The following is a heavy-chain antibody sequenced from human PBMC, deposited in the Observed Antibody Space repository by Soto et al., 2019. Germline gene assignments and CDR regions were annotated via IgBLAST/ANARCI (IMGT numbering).Heavy chain of an antibody. CDR2: ISAYNGNI. Sequence: QVQLVQSGAEVKKPGASVKVSCKASGYTFTNYGISWVRQAPGQGLEWMGWISAYNGNINYAQKLQGSVTMTTDTTTSTAYMEVSIVWSDATAIYYCAYSFCCGSCYSNLPIDYYYYGMGGRCKGTAVTFAS. D-gene: IGHD2-15*01. V-gene: IGHV1-18*01. CDR1: GYTFTNYG. CDR3: AYSFCCGSCYSNLPIDYYYYGMGG. J-gene: IGHJ6*04.